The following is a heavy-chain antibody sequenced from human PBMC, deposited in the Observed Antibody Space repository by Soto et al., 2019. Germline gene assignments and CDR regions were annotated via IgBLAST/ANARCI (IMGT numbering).Heavy chain of an antibody. D-gene: IGHD6-13*01. CDR2: LYSDGRT. Sequence: DVQLVETGGGLIQPGGSLRLSCAASGFIVSSSYMSWVRQAPGKGLEWVSVLYSDGRTYYADSVKGRFTISRDNSKNTLYLQRNSLSAEDTAVYYCARCSGWYGQCYFDCWGQGTLVTVSS. CDR1: GFIVSSSY. CDR3: ARCSGWYGQCYFDC. J-gene: IGHJ4*02. V-gene: IGHV3-53*02.